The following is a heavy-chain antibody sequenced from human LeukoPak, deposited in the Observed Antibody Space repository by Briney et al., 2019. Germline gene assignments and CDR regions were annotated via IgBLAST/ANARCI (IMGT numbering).Heavy chain of an antibody. V-gene: IGHV1-2*02. Sequence: GASVKVSCKASGYTFTGYYMHWVRQAPGQGLEWMGWINPNSGGTNYAQKFQGRVTMTRDTSISTAYMELSRLRSDDTAVYYCARLNYYGSGSYYNELGCWGQGTLVTVSS. CDR2: INPNSGGT. CDR1: GYTFTGYY. J-gene: IGHJ4*02. D-gene: IGHD3-10*01. CDR3: ARLNYYGSGSYYNELGC.